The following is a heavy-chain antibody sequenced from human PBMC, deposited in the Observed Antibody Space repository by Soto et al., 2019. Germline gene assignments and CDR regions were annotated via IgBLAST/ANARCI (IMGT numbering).Heavy chain of an antibody. D-gene: IGHD4-17*01. CDR2: IYYSGST. Sequence: QVQLQESGPGLVKPSETLSLTCTVSGGSISSYYWSWIRQPPGKGLEWIGYIYYSGSTNYNPSLKSRVTISVDTSKNQFSLKLSSVTAADTAVYYCARTNGDRLDAFDIWGQGTMVTVSS. CDR3: ARTNGDRLDAFDI. CDR1: GGSISSYY. V-gene: IGHV4-59*01. J-gene: IGHJ3*02.